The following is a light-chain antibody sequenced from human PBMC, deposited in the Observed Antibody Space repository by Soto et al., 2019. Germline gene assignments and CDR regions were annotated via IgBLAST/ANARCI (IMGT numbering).Light chain of an antibody. CDR1: QSVSSSY. Sequence: EIALTQSPGTLSLSPGERATLSCRASQSVSSSYLAWYQQKPGQAPRILIYGASSRATGIPDRFSGSGSGTDFTLTISRLEPEDFAVYFCQQYGSSPGYTFGQGTKLEIK. J-gene: IGKJ2*01. CDR2: GAS. V-gene: IGKV3-20*01. CDR3: QQYGSSPGYT.